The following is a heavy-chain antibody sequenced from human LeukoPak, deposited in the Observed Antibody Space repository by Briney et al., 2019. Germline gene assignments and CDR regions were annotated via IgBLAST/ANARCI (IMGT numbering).Heavy chain of an antibody. D-gene: IGHD3-9*01. CDR1: GFTFSSYG. CDR3: AKDPGYDILTGYFDY. Sequence: GGSLILSCAASGFTFSSYGMHWVRQAPGKGLEWVAFIRYDGNNKYSADSVKGRFTISRDNSKNTLYLQMNSLRAEDTAFYYCAKDPGYDILTGYFDYWGQGTLVTVSS. V-gene: IGHV3-30*02. J-gene: IGHJ4*02. CDR2: IRYDGNNK.